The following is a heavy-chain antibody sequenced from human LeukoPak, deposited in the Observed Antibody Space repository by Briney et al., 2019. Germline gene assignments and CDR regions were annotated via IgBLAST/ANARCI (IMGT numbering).Heavy chain of an antibody. CDR2: INHSGST. J-gene: IGHJ4*02. V-gene: IGHV4-34*01. CDR3: ARGLVLRYFDWLDY. Sequence: SETLSLTCAVYGGSFSGYYWSWIRQPPGKGLEWIGEINHSGSTNYNPSLKSRVTISVDTSKNQFSLKLSSVTAADTAAYYCARGLVLRYFDWLDYWGQGTLVTVSS. CDR1: GGSFSGYY. D-gene: IGHD3-9*01.